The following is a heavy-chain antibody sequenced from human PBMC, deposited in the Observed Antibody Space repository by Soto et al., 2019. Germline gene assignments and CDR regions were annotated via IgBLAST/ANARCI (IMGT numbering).Heavy chain of an antibody. Sequence: SGPTLVNPTQTLTLTCTFSGFSLSTSGVGVGWIRQPPGKALEWLALIYWDDDKRYSPSLKSRLTITKDTSKNQVVLTMTNMDPVDTATYYCAHARPAVPEKGVGTWYFDYWGQGTLVTVSS. D-gene: IGHD2-2*01. CDR2: IYWDDDK. CDR3: AHARPAVPEKGVGTWYFDY. J-gene: IGHJ4*02. CDR1: GFSLSTSGVG. V-gene: IGHV2-5*02.